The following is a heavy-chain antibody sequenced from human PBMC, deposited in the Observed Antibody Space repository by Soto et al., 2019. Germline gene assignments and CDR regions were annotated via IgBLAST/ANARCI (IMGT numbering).Heavy chain of an antibody. J-gene: IGHJ6*02. V-gene: IGHV4-30-4*01. D-gene: IGHD3-10*01. CDR3: ARDQDRFGGLYYYYGMDV. CDR1: GGSISSGDYY. CDR2: IYYSGST. Sequence: PSETLSLTCTVSGGSISSGDYYWSWIRQPPGKGLEWIGYIYYSGSTYYNPSLKSRVTISVDTSKNQFSLKLSSVTAADTAVYYCARDQDRFGGLYYYYGMDVWGQGTTVTVSS.